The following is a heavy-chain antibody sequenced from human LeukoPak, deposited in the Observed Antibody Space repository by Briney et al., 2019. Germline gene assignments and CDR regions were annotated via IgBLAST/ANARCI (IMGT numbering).Heavy chain of an antibody. V-gene: IGHV4-39*01. CDR3: ARPARYLYFFDY. J-gene: IGHJ4*02. D-gene: IGHD2-2*01. CDR1: GGSISSSIYY. CDR2: IYYSRST. Sequence: HPSETLSPTCTVSGGSISSSIYYWGWIRQPPGKGLEWIGSIYYSRSTYYNPSLKSRVTISVDTSKNQFSLKLSSVTAADTAVYYCARPARYLYFFDYWGQGTLVTVSS.